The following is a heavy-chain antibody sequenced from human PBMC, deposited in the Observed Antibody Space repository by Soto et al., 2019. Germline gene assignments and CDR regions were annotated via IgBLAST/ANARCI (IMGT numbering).Heavy chain of an antibody. J-gene: IGHJ4*02. CDR3: ARGKGTHRE. D-gene: IGHD3-10*01. CDR2: IFYNGTT. Sequence: ASGTLSLTCSLSGVSLTSYYWSWIRQTPGKALEWIGCIFYNGTTNYNPSLKSRVTISLDMSKNQFSLKLNSVTAEDTALDDGARGKGTHREWGAGTLVTVTS. CDR1: GVSLTSYY. V-gene: IGHV4-59*01.